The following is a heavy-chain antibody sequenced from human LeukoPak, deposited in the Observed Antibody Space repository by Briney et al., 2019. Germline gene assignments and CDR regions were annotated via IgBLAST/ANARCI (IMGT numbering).Heavy chain of an antibody. J-gene: IGHJ4*02. CDR2: IKSKTDGGTT. CDR1: GFTFSNAW. Sequence: GGSLRLSCAASGFTFSNAWMSWVRQAPGKGLEWVGRIKSKTDGGTTDYAAPVKGRFTISRDDSKNTLYLQMNSLKTEDTAVYYCTTENIVATSWVDYWGQGTLVTVSS. D-gene: IGHD5-12*01. CDR3: TTENIVATSWVDY. V-gene: IGHV3-15*01.